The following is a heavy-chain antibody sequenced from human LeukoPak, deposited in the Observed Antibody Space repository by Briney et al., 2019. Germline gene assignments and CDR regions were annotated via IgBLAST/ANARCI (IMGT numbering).Heavy chain of an antibody. V-gene: IGHV3-30*04. Sequence: GGSLRVSCAASGFTFRNYAMHWVRQAPGKGLEWVAVTTYDGSDKDYADSVKGRFTISRDNSKNTLYLQMNSLRPEDTAVYFCARDGAGTYLPDYWGQGILVTVSS. D-gene: IGHD3-10*01. CDR1: GFTFRNYA. CDR3: ARDGAGTYLPDY. CDR2: TTYDGSDK. J-gene: IGHJ4*02.